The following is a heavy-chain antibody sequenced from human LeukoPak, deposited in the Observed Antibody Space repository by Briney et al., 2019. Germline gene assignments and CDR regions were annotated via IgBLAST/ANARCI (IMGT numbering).Heavy chain of an antibody. CDR2: IIPIFGTA. Sequence: SVKVSCKASGGTFSSYAISWVRQAPGQGLEWMGGIIPIFGTANYAQKFQGRVTITADKSTSTAYMELSSLRSEDTAVYYCARGMSDYGDYYYMDVWGKGTTVTVSS. V-gene: IGHV1-69*06. D-gene: IGHD4-17*01. CDR3: ARGMSDYGDYYYMDV. CDR1: GGTFSSYA. J-gene: IGHJ6*03.